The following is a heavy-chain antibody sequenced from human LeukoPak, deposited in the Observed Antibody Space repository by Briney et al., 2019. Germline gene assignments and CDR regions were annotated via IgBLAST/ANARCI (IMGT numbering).Heavy chain of an antibody. CDR1: GYTFTSYD. V-gene: IGHV1-8*01. Sequence: ASVKVSCKASGYTFTSYDINWVRQATGQGLKWMGWMNPNSGNTGYAQKFQGRVTMTRNTSISTAYMELSSLRSEDTAVYYCARVYDFWSGYYDWFDPWGQGTLVTVSS. CDR2: MNPNSGNT. D-gene: IGHD3-3*01. J-gene: IGHJ5*02. CDR3: ARVYDFWSGYYDWFDP.